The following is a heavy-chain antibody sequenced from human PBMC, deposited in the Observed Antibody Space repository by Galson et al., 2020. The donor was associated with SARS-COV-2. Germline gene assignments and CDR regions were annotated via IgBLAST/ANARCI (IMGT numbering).Heavy chain of an antibody. CDR1: GDSFSVGYY. V-gene: IGHV4-38-2*02. D-gene: IGHD3-22*01. CDR2: IYDSRTT. Sequence: SETLSLTCTVSGDSFSVGYYWGWIRQPPGKGLEWIGSIYDSRTTYYNPSLKSRVTISIDTSQNKFSLKLSAVTAADTAVYYCARPSSTGFYSIWLFDLWGRGTLVTLSS. J-gene: IGHJ2*01. CDR3: ARPSSTGFYSIWLFDL.